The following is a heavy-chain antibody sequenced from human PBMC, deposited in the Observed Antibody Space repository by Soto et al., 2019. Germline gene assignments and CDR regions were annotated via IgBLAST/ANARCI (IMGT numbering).Heavy chain of an antibody. V-gene: IGHV4-30-2*01. CDR3: ARDEGPGRSTYNWFDP. D-gene: IGHD1-26*01. CDR1: GGSISRGGYS. J-gene: IGHJ5*02. CDR2: IYHSGST. Sequence: QLQLQESGSGLVKPSQTLSLTCAVSGGSISRGGYSWSWIRQPPGKGLEWIGYIYHSGSTYYNPSLKSRVTISVDRSKNQFALKLSSVTAADTAVYYCARDEGPGRSTYNWFDPWGQGTLVTVSS.